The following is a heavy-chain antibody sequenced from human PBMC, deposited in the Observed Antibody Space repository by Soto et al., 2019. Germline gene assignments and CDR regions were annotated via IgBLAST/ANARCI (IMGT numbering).Heavy chain of an antibody. D-gene: IGHD3-3*01. V-gene: IGHV3-33*01. CDR1: GFTFSSYG. Sequence: QVQLVESGGGVVQPGRSLRLSCAASGFTFSSYGMHWVRQAPGKGLEWVAVIWYDGSNKYYADSVKGRFTISRDNSKNTLYLQMNSLRAEDTAVYYCARSRGGHYDFCCGMDVWGQGTTVTVSS. J-gene: IGHJ6*02. CDR2: IWYDGSNK. CDR3: ARSRGGHYDFCCGMDV.